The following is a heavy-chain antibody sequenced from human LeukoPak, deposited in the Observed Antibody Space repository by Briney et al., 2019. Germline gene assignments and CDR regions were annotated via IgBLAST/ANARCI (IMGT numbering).Heavy chain of an antibody. D-gene: IGHD1-1*01. CDR3: ARDYNPVPRCSFCYYYGMDV. CDR2: ISYDGSNK. Sequence: PGGSLRLSCAASGFTFSSYAMHWVRQAPGKGLEWVAVISYDGSNKYYADSVKGRFTISRDNSKNTLYLQMNSLRAEDTAVYYCARDYNPVPRCSFCYYYGMDVWGQGTTVTVSS. V-gene: IGHV3-30-3*01. CDR1: GFTFSSYA. J-gene: IGHJ6*02.